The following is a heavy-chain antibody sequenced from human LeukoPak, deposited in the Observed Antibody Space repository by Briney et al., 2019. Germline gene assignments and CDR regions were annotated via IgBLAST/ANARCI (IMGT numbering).Heavy chain of an antibody. D-gene: IGHD3-9*01. V-gene: IGHV4-34*01. Sequence: PSETLSLTCAVYGGSFSGYYWSWIRQPPGKGLEWIGEINHSGSTNYNPSLKSRVTISVDTSKNQFSLKLSSVTAADTAVYYCAREAYDILTGYYIVEWRRDPTPYYYYYMDVWGKGTTVTVSS. CDR2: INHSGST. CDR1: GGSFSGYY. J-gene: IGHJ6*03. CDR3: AREAYDILTGYYIVEWRRDPTPYYYYYMDV.